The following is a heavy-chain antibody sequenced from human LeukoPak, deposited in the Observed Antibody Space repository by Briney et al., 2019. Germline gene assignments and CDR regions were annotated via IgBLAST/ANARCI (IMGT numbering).Heavy chain of an antibody. CDR2: INHSGST. J-gene: IGHJ3*02. Sequence: PSETLSLTCAVYGGSFSGYYWSWIRQPPGKGPEWIGEINHSGSTNYNPSLKSRVTISVDTSKNQFSLKLSSVTAADTAVYYCARAAVKGAFDIWGQGTMVTVSS. V-gene: IGHV4-34*01. CDR3: ARAAVKGAFDI. CDR1: GGSFSGYY.